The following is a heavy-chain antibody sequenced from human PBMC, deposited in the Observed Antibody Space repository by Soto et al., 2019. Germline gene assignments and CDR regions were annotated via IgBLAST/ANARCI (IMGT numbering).Heavy chain of an antibody. CDR3: ARVPLTTHYGY. CDR2: INSDGSST. CDR1: GFTFSSYW. V-gene: IGHV3-74*01. J-gene: IGHJ4*02. D-gene: IGHD4-17*01. Sequence: PGGSLRLSCAASGFTFSSYWMHWVRQAPGKGLVWVSRINSDGSSTSYADSVKGRFTISRDNAKNTLYLQMNSLRAEDTAVYYCARVPLTTHYGYWGQGTLVTVSS.